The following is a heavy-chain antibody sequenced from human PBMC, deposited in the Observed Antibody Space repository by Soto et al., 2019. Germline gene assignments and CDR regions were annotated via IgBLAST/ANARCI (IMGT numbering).Heavy chain of an antibody. CDR1: GYTFTSYY. CDR2: INPSDVST. D-gene: IGHD4-17*01. Sequence: ASVKVSCKASGYTFTSYYMHWVRQAPGQGLEWMAIINPSDVSTTYAQKFQGRVTVTRDTSTSTAYMELSSLRSEDTAVYYCARDDYGDYENYYYGMDVWGQGTTVTVSS. J-gene: IGHJ6*02. V-gene: IGHV1-46*01. CDR3: ARDDYGDYENYYYGMDV.